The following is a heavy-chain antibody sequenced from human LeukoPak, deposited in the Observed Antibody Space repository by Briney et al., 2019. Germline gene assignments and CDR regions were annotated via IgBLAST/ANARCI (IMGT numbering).Heavy chain of an antibody. CDR3: ARERYYYGSGYGMDV. D-gene: IGHD3-10*01. J-gene: IGHJ6*02. Sequence: SVKVSCKASGGIFSSYAISWVRQAPGQGLEWMGGIIPIFGTANYAQKFQGRVTITADESTSTAYMELSSLRSEDTAVYYCARERYYYGSGYGMDVWGQGTTVTVSS. CDR1: GGIFSSYA. CDR2: IIPIFGTA. V-gene: IGHV1-69*13.